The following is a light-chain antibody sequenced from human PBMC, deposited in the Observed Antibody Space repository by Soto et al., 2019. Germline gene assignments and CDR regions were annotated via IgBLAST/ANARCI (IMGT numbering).Light chain of an antibody. Sequence: QSALTQPASVSGSPGQSITISCTGTSSDVVGYNYVSWYQQHPGKAPKLMIYEVSNRPSGVSNRFSGSKSGNTASLTISGLQAEDEADYYCSSYTSSSTPYVCGPGTKVTVL. CDR3: SSYTSSSTPYV. CDR1: SSDVVGYNY. CDR2: EVS. V-gene: IGLV2-14*01. J-gene: IGLJ1*01.